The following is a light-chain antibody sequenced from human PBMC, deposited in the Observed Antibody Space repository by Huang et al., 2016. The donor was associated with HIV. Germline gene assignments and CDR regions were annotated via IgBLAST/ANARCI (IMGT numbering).Light chain of an antibody. Sequence: EIVLTQSPATLSLSPGERATLSCRASQSVSSYLAWYQQKPCQAPRLLIYEASSRATGIPARFSGSGSGTDFTLTISSLEPEDFAVYYCQQRSNWRITFGGGTKVEIK. CDR3: QQRSNWRIT. J-gene: IGKJ4*01. CDR2: EAS. V-gene: IGKV3-11*01. CDR1: QSVSSY.